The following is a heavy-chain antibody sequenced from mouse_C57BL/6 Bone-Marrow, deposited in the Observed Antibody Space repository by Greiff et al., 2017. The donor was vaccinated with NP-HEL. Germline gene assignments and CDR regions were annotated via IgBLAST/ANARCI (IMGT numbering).Heavy chain of an antibody. D-gene: IGHD1-1*01. CDR1: GYTFTDYE. Sequence: QVQLQQSGAELVRPGASVTLSCKASGYTFTDYEMHWVKQTPVHGLEWIGAIDPETGGTAYNQKFKGKAILTADKSSSTAYMELRSLTSEDSAVYYCTRSDYGSSYPEDWGQGTTLTVSS. V-gene: IGHV1-15*01. CDR2: IDPETGGT. J-gene: IGHJ2*01. CDR3: TRSDYGSSYPED.